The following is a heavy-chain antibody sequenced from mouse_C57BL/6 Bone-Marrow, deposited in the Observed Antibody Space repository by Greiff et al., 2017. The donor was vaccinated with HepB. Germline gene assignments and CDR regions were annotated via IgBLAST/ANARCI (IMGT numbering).Heavy chain of an antibody. D-gene: IGHD1-1*01. CDR2: INPGSGGT. CDR1: GYAFTNYL. J-gene: IGHJ3*01. CDR3: ARSRYYGSTALFAY. Sequence: QVHVKQSGAELVRPGTSVKVSCKASGYAFTNYLIEWVKQRPGQGLEWIGVINPGSGGTNYNEKFKGKATLTADKSSSTAYMQLSSLTSEDSAVYFCARSRYYGSTALFAYWGQGTLVTVSA. V-gene: IGHV1-54*01.